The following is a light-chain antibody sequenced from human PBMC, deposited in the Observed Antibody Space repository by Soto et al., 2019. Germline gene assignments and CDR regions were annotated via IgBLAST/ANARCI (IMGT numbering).Light chain of an antibody. CDR2: DTS. CDR3: QQRSNWPGFT. Sequence: EIVLTQSPATLSLSPGERATLSCRASQSVSSYLLWYQQKPGQTPRLLIYDTSNRATGIPARFSGSGSGTEFTLTISSLQSEDFAVYYCQQRSNWPGFTFGPGTKVDIK. CDR1: QSVSSY. J-gene: IGKJ3*01. V-gene: IGKV3-11*01.